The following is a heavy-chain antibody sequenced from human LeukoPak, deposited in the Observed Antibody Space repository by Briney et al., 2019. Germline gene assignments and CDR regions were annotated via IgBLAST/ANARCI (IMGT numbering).Heavy chain of an antibody. Sequence: PGGSLRLSCAASGFSVSNHYMAWVRQAPGRRLEWVSFIWADGTTFYTDSVRGRSTVSRDQFKNTLCLQMSSLRPDDTALYYCARDGAGIESWVELDPWGQGTQVTVSA. CDR2: IWADGTT. V-gene: IGHV3-66*02. J-gene: IGHJ5*02. CDR3: ARDGAGIESWVELDP. D-gene: IGHD5-24*01. CDR1: GFSVSNHY.